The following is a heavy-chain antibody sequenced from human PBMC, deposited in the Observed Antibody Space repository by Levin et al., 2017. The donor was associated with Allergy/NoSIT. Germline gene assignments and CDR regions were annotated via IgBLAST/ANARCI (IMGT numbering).Heavy chain of an antibody. Sequence: ASVKVSCKASGYIFTGYYMHWVRQAPGQGLEWMGWINPNSGGTNYAQKFQGRVTMTRDTSISTAYMELSRLRSDDTAVYYCARAPPIAAAGTKDYWGQGTLVTVSS. CDR3: ARAPPIAAAGTKDY. CDR2: INPNSGGT. J-gene: IGHJ4*02. D-gene: IGHD6-13*01. CDR1: GYIFTGYY. V-gene: IGHV1-2*02.